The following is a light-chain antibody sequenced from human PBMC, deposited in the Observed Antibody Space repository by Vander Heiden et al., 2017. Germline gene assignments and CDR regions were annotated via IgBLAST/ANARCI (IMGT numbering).Light chain of an antibody. Sequence: EIVLTQSPTTLSLSPGERATLSCRASQSVSSYLAWYQQKPGQPPRLLIYDASNRANGIPDRFSGSGSGTDFTLTISSLEPEDFAVYYWQDRSSFFTFGHGTKVDIK. CDR1: QSVSSY. CDR2: DAS. CDR3: QDRSSFFT. V-gene: IGKV3-11*01. J-gene: IGKJ3*01.